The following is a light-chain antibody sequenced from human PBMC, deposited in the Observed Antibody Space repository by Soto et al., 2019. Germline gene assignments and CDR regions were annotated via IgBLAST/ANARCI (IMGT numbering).Light chain of an antibody. CDR3: AAWDDSLNGYV. Sequence: VLTQPPSASETPGQRVTISGSGSSSNIGINTVDWFQQLPGTAPKLLIYNNNQRPSGVPDRFSGSKSGTSASLAISGLQSEDESDYYCAAWDDSLNGYVFGTGTKVTVL. V-gene: IGLV1-44*01. CDR1: SSNIGINT. J-gene: IGLJ1*01. CDR2: NNN.